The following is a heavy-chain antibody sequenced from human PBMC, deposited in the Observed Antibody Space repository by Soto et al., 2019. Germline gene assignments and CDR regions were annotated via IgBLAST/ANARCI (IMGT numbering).Heavy chain of an antibody. J-gene: IGHJ4*02. Sequence: QVQLQQWGAGLLNPSETLSLTCAVYGGSSSGYYWSWIRQPPGKGLEWIGEINPSGVSNYNPSLKSRVSVSVDTSKNQFSLRLSSETAADTAVYYCARGCQYYGSPYWGYWGQGTLVTVSS. V-gene: IGHV4-34*02. CDR3: ARGCQYYGSPYWGY. CDR1: GGSSSGYY. D-gene: IGHD3-10*01. CDR2: INPSGVS.